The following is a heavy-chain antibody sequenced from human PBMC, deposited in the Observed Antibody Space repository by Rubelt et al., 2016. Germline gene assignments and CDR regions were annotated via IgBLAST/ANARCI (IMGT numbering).Heavy chain of an antibody. CDR3: ARCYGSGSYGNWFDP. CDR2: IIPILGIA. V-gene: IGHV1-69*09. CDR1: GGTFSSYA. Sequence: QVQLVQSGAEVKKPGASVKVSCKASGGTFSSYAISWVRQAPGQGLEWMGRIIPILGIANYAPKFQGRVTITADKSTSTAYMELSSLRSDDTAVYYCARCYGSGSYGNWFDPWGQGTLVTVSS. J-gene: IGHJ5*02. D-gene: IGHD3-10*01.